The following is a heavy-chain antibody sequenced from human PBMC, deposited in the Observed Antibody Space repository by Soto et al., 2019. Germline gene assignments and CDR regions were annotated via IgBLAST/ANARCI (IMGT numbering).Heavy chain of an antibody. CDR2: INAGNGNT. V-gene: IGHV1-3*01. CDR1: GYTFTSYA. J-gene: IGHJ4*02. D-gene: IGHD3-16*01. Sequence: QVQLVQSGAEVKKPGASVKVSCKASGYTFTSYAMHWVRQAPGQRLEWMGWINAGNGNTKYSQKFQGRVTITRDTSASTAYMELSSLRSEDTAVYYCARGDYDYIWGSSAPRAQFDYWGQGTLVTVSS. CDR3: ARGDYDYIWGSSAPRAQFDY.